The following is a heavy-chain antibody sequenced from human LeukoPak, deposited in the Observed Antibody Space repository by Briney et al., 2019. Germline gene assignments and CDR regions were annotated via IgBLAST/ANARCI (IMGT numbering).Heavy chain of an antibody. V-gene: IGHV4-61*02. CDR1: GDSISSGDYY. D-gene: IGHD3-22*01. J-gene: IGHJ4*02. CDR2: ISSSGST. CDR3: ARDRYYYDSSARYFDY. Sequence: SETLSLTCTVSGDSISSGDYYWSWIRQPAGKGLEWIGRISSSGSTNYNPSLKSRVTISVDTSKNQFSLKLSSVTAADTAVYYCARDRYYYDSSARYFDYWGQGTLVTVSS.